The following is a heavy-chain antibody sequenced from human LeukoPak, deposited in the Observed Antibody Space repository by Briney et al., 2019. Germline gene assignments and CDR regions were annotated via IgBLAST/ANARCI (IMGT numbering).Heavy chain of an antibody. Sequence: SSETLSLTCTVSGYSISSGYYWGWIRQPPGKGLEWIGSIYHSGSTYYNPSLKSRVTISVDTSKNQFSLKLSSVTAADTAVYYCARTDIVVVPAATPLPRYFDLWGRGTLVTVSS. CDR3: ARTDIVVVPAATPLPRYFDL. J-gene: IGHJ2*01. D-gene: IGHD2-2*01. CDR2: IYHSGST. V-gene: IGHV4-38-2*02. CDR1: GYSISSGYY.